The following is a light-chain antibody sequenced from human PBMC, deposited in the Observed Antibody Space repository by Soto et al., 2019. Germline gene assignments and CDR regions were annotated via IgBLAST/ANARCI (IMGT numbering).Light chain of an antibody. CDR2: ETY. CDR3: QQYGGSSRT. J-gene: IGKJ1*01. Sequence: IVLTQSTDTLSVSPGERVSLSCRASQGVRNNYLAWYQQKPGQAPRLLIYETYRRATGIPDRFSGSGSGIDFTLTISRLEPEDFTVYLCQQYGGSSRTFGLGTMVDI. CDR1: QGVRNNY. V-gene: IGKV3-20*01.